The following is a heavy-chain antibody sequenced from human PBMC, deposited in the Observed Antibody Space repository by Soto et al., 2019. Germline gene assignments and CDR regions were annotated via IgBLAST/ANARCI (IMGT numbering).Heavy chain of an antibody. D-gene: IGHD3-3*01. CDR2: ISGSGATT. V-gene: IGHV3-23*01. J-gene: IGHJ6*03. CDR3: AREFRGVYDFLSCYSRYYYYMDF. CDR1: GYTFSSYA. Sequence: GGSLRLSCAASGYTFSSYAMSWVRQAPGQGLEWVSSISGSGATTYHADSVKGRFTISRDNAKNSLYLQMNSLRAEDTAVYYCAREFRGVYDFLSCYSRYYYYMDFWGQGTKVPVSS.